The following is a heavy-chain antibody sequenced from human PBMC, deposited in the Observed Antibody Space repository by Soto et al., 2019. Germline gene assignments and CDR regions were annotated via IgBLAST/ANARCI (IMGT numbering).Heavy chain of an antibody. D-gene: IGHD4-17*01. J-gene: IGHJ4*02. V-gene: IGHV5-51*01. CDR2: IYPGDSDT. Sequence: GESLKRSCNGSGYSVTSYCIGWVRQKTGKGLEWMGIIYPGDSDTRYSPSFQGQVTISADKSISTAYLQWSSLKASDTAMYYCERRAVYGDYAVVDYWGQGTLVTVSS. CDR3: ERRAVYGDYAVVDY. CDR1: GYSVTSYC.